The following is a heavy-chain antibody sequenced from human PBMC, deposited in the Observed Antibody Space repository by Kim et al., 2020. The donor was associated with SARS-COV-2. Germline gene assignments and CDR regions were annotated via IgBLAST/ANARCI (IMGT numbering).Heavy chain of an antibody. CDR3: ARARKDIVLVVYAMGAFDI. D-gene: IGHD2-8*02. CDR1: GGSISSGGYY. J-gene: IGHJ3*02. Sequence: SETLSLTCTVSGGSISSGGYYWSWIRQHPGKGLEWIGYIYYSGSTYYNPSLKSRVTISVDTSKNQFSLKLSSVTAADMAVYYCARARKDIVLVVYAMGAFDIWGQGTMVTVSS. CDR2: IYYSGST. V-gene: IGHV4-31*03.